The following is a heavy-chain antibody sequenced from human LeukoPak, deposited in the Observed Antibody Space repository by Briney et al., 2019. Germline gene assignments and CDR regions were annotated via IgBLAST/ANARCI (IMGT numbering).Heavy chain of an antibody. CDR3: ARDFWAMGYYYYYGMDV. J-gene: IGHJ6*02. CDR2: ISSSSSYI. D-gene: IGHD3-3*01. Sequence: GGSLRLSCAASGFTFSSYSMNWVRQAPGKGLEWVSSISSSSSYIYYADSVKGRFTISRDNAKNSLYLQMNSLRAEDTAVYYCARDFWAMGYYYYYGMDVWGQGTTVTVSS. V-gene: IGHV3-21*01. CDR1: GFTFSSYS.